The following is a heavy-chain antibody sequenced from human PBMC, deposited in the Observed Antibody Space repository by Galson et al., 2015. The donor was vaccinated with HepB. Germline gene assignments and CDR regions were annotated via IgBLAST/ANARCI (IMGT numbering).Heavy chain of an antibody. V-gene: IGHV5-51*01. Sequence: QSGAEVKKPGESLRISCKASGYSFTSYWIGWVRQMPGKGLEWMGIIYPGDSDTRYSPSFQGQVTISADKSISTAYLQWSSLKASDTAMYYCARAGGGSGSYYNAWFDPWGQGTLVTVSS. D-gene: IGHD3-10*01. CDR2: IYPGDSDT. CDR3: ARAGGGSGSYYNAWFDP. J-gene: IGHJ5*02. CDR1: GYSFTSYW.